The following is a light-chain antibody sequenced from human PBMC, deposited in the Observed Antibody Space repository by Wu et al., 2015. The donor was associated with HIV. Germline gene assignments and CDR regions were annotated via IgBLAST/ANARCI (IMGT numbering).Light chain of an antibody. CDR3: QQYIAWPT. V-gene: IGKV3-15*01. J-gene: IGKJ1*01. CDR2: GAS. CDR1: QNVDTD. Sequence: EIVLTQSPATLSASPGERVTLSCRASQNVDTDLAWYQHKPGQAPRLLIYGASTGATDVPARFTGNGSGTHFTLTITSLQSEDFAIYFCQQYIAWPTFGQGTRVEVK.